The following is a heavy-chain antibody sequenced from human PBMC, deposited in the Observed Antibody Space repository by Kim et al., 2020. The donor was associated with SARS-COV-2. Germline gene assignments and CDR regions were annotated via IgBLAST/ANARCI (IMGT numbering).Heavy chain of an antibody. J-gene: IGHJ4*02. Sequence: GGSLRLSCAASGFTFSSYAMSWVRQAPGKGLEWVSAISGSGGSTYYADSVKGRFTISRDNSKNTLYLQMNSLRAEDTAVYYCAKNAWPHGRFSMVRGTPEASFDYWGQGTLVTVSS. V-gene: IGHV3-23*01. D-gene: IGHD3-10*01. CDR2: ISGSGGST. CDR1: GFTFSSYA. CDR3: AKNAWPHGRFSMVRGTPEASFDY.